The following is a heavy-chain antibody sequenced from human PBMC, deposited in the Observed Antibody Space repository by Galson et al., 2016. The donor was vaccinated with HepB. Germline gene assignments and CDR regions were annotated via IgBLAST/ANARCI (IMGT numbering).Heavy chain of an antibody. J-gene: IGHJ6*02. Sequence: SLRLSCAASGFTFSNAWMNWVRQAPGKGLEWVGRIKSKTDGGTTDYAAPVKGRFTISRDDSKNTLYLQMNSLKTEDTAVYYCTTLIRNSDWLKDYHGMDVWGQGTTVTVAS. CDR2: IKSKTDGGTT. CDR1: GFTFSNAW. D-gene: IGHD3-9*01. V-gene: IGHV3-15*07. CDR3: TTLIRNSDWLKDYHGMDV.